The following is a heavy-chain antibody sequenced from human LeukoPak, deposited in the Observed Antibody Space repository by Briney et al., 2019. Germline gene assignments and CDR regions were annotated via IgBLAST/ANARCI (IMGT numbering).Heavy chain of an antibody. CDR3: ARAPGGTQASSGYFDY. J-gene: IGHJ4*02. D-gene: IGHD3-22*01. CDR2: IYSDGRT. V-gene: IGHV3-53*01. Sequence: GGSLRLSCAASGFTVSSNYMSWVRQAPGKGLEWVSVIYSDGRTYYADSVKGRFPISRDNSKNKLYLQMNSLRAEDTAVYYCARAPGGTQASSGYFDYWGQGTLVTVSS. CDR1: GFTVSSNY.